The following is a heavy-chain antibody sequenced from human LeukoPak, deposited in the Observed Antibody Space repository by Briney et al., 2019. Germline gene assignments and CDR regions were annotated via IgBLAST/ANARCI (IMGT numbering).Heavy chain of an antibody. CDR1: GLTFSNYG. J-gene: IGHJ1*01. V-gene: IGHV3-30*02. CDR2: IQYDGSDK. Sequence: TGGSLRLSCAASGLTFSNYGMHWVRQAPGKGLEWVTFIQYDGSDKKYVHSVKGRFTISRDNSKNTLYLQMNSLRAEDTAVYYCAKDLLRTLYFQHWGQGTLVTVSS. CDR3: AKDLLRTLYFQH. D-gene: IGHD3-3*01.